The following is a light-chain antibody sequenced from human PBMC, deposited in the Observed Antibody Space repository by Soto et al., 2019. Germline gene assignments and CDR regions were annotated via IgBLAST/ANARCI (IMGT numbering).Light chain of an antibody. V-gene: IGLV1-40*01. J-gene: IGLJ2*01. CDR3: QSYDISLSGYVI. CDR2: GNI. Sequence: QAVLTQPPSVSGAPGQRVTISCTGSSSNIGAGYDVHWYQQVPGTAPKLLIYGNINRPSGVPGRFSGSKSGTSASLAITGLQAEDEADYYCQSYDISLSGYVIFGGGTQLTVL. CDR1: SSNIGAGYD.